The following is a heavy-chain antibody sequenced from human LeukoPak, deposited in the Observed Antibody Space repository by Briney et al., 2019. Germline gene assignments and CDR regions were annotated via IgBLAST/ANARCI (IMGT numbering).Heavy chain of an antibody. CDR1: GFTFSSCE. CDR2: ISSSGSTI. Sequence: GGSLRLSCAASGFTFSSCEMNWVRQAPGKGLEWVSYISSSGSTIYYADSVKGRFTISRDNAKNSLYLQMNSLRAEDTAVYYCARTPVKIGVVVAAHPFDYWGQGTLVTVSS. V-gene: IGHV3-48*03. CDR3: ARTPVKIGVVVAAHPFDY. J-gene: IGHJ4*02. D-gene: IGHD2-15*01.